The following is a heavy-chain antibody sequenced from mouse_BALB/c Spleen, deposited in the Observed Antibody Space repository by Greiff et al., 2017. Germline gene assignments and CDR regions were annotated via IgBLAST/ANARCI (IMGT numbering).Heavy chain of an antibody. Sequence: VQLQQSGPGLVQPSQSLSITCTVSGFSLTSYGVHWVRQSPGKGLEWLGVIWSGGSTDYNAAFISRLSISKDNSKSQVFFKMNSLQADDTAIYYCARGGIYYDYDGFYAMDYWGQGTSVTVSS. D-gene: IGHD2-4*01. CDR1: GFSLTSYG. CDR2: IWSGGST. J-gene: IGHJ4*01. V-gene: IGHV2-4-1*01. CDR3: ARGGIYYDYDGFYAMDY.